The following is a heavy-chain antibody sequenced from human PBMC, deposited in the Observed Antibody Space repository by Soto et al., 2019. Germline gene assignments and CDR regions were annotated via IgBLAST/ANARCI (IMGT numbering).Heavy chain of an antibody. V-gene: IGHV3-23*01. Sequence: GGSLRLSCAASGFTFSSYDMTWVRQAPGKGLEWVSRITAGGTGTYYADSVKGRFTISRDNSKNTLFLQVNSLRADDTAIYYCANIGLTTGSPLQWGQGTLVTVSS. CDR2: ITAGGTGT. CDR3: ANIGLTTGSPLQ. D-gene: IGHD1-1*01. CDR1: GFTFSSYD. J-gene: IGHJ4*02.